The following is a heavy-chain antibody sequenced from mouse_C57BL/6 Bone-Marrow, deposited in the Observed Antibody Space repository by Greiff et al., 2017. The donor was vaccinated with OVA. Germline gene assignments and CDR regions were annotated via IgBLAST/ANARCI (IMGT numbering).Heavy chain of an antibody. CDR3: AREGANWEYFDY. Sequence: QVQLQQPGAELVRPGTSVKLSCKASGYTFTSYWMHWVKQRPGQGLEWIGVIDPSDSYTNYNQKFKGKATLTVDTSSSTAYMQLSSLTSEDSAVYYCAREGANWEYFDYWGQGTTLTVSS. D-gene: IGHD4-1*01. J-gene: IGHJ2*01. CDR1: GYTFTSYW. V-gene: IGHV1-59*01. CDR2: IDPSDSYT.